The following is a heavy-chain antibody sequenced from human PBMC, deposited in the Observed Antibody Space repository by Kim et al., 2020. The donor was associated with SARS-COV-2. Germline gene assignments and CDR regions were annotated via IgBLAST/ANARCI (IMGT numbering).Heavy chain of an antibody. V-gene: IGHV3-21*01. CDR1: GFTFSSYS. CDR3: ARDPLLPVYGMDV. CDR2: ISSSSSYI. Sequence: GGSLRLSCAASGFTFSSYSMNWVRQAPGKGLEWVSSISSSSSYIYYADSMKGRFTISRDNAKNSLYLQMNSLRAEDTAVYYCARDPLLPVYGMDVWGQGTTVTVSS. J-gene: IGHJ6*02.